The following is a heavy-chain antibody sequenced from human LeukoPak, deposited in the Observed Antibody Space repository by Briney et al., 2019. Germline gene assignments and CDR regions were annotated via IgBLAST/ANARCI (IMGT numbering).Heavy chain of an antibody. D-gene: IGHD2-15*01. J-gene: IGHJ6*02. CDR1: RYTFTGYY. CDR3: ARSGYCSGGSCYRYYYYGMDV. V-gene: IGHV1-2*02. Sequence: ASVKVSCKASRYTFTGYYMHWVRQAPGQGLEWMGWINPNSGGTNYAQKFQGRVTMTRDASISTAYMELSRLRSDDTAVYYCARSGYCSGGSCYRYYYYGMDVWGQGTTVTVSS. CDR2: INPNSGGT.